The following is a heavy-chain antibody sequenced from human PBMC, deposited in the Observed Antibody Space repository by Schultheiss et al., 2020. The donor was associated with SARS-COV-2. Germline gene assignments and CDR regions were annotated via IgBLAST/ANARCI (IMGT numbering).Heavy chain of an antibody. CDR1: GFSLSTSGVG. CDR2: IYWNDDK. J-gene: IGHJ3*02. V-gene: IGHV2-5*01. D-gene: IGHD3-10*01. Sequence: SGPTLVKPTQTLTLTCTFSGFSLSTSGVGVGWIRQPPGKALEWLALIYWNDDKRYSPSLKSRLTITKDTSKNQVVLTMTNMDPVDTATYYCARIVMVRGLMYDAFDIWGQGTMVTVSS. CDR3: ARIVMVRGLMYDAFDI.